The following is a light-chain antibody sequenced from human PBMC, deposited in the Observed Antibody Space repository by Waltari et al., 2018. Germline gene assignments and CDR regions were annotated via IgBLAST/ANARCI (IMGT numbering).Light chain of an antibody. CDR3: QQRRNWPPT. CDR2: DAS. V-gene: IGKV3-11*01. J-gene: IGKJ4*01. Sequence: EIVLTQSPDILSFSPGERATLSCRASQSVGTYLAWYQQRPGQSPRLLIYDASYKATGIPARFSGSGSETDFTLTISSLQPEDFAVYYCQQRRNWPPTFGGGTRVQI. CDR1: QSVGTY.